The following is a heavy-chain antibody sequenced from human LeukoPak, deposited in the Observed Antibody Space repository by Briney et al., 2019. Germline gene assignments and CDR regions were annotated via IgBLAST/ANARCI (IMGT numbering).Heavy chain of an antibody. Sequence: RSETLSLTCTVSGGSISSYYWSWIRQPPGKGLEWIGYIYYSGSTNYNPSLKSRVTISVDTSKNQFSLKLSSVTAADTAVYYCATHPPKVCTGGSCTDYWGQGTLVTVSS. CDR3: ATHPPKVCTGGSCTDY. V-gene: IGHV4-59*01. CDR1: GGSISSYY. J-gene: IGHJ4*02. CDR2: IYYSGST. D-gene: IGHD2-15*01.